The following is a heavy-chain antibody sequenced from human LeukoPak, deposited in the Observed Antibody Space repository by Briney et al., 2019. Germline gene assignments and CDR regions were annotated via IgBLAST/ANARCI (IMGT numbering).Heavy chain of an antibody. CDR3: ARDKSVGATSFDY. J-gene: IGHJ4*02. D-gene: IGHD1-26*01. Sequence: GASVKVSCTASGYTFTSYAMHWVRQAPGQRLEWMGWINAGNGNTKYSQKFQGRVTITRDTSASTAYMELSSLRSEDTAVYYCARDKSVGATSFDYWGQGTLVTVSS. CDR1: GYTFTSYA. V-gene: IGHV1-3*01. CDR2: INAGNGNT.